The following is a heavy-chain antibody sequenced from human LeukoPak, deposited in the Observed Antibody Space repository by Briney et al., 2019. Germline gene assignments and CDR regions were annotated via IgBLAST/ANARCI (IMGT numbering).Heavy chain of an antibody. Sequence: GGSLRLSCAASGFTFSSYSMSWVRQAPGKGLEWVAVISHDGSNKYYVDSVKGRFTISRDNAKNTLYLQMNSLRAEDTAVYYCARDLPRDPGYPLAYWGQGTLVTVSS. J-gene: IGHJ4*02. D-gene: IGHD6-13*01. CDR2: ISHDGSNK. CDR3: ARDLPRDPGYPLAY. V-gene: IGHV3-30*03. CDR1: GFTFSSYS.